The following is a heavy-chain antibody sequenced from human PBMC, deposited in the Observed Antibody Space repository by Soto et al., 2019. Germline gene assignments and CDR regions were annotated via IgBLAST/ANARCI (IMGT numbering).Heavy chain of an antibody. Sequence: EEQLVESGGDLVQPEGSPRLSCAASGFTVSNNYMSWVRQAPGKGLEWVSLIYSGGSTYYADSVKGRFTISRDSSKNTLYLQMNSLRAEDTAMYYCAAYSHKGYWGQGTLVTVSS. J-gene: IGHJ4*02. CDR2: IYSGGST. CDR3: AAYSHKGY. CDR1: GFTVSNNY. V-gene: IGHV3-66*01. D-gene: IGHD3-16*01.